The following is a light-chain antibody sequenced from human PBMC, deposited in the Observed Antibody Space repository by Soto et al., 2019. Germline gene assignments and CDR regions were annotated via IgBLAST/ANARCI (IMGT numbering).Light chain of an antibody. CDR3: ISYAGSSIWV. CDR2: DVS. J-gene: IGLJ3*02. V-gene: IGLV2-8*01. CDR1: SSDVGAYNY. Sequence: ALTQPPSASGSPGQSVTISCTGTSSDVGAYNYVSWYQQHPGKAPKLMIYDVSKRPSGVPDRFSGSKSGNTASLTVSGLQAEDEADYYCISYAGSSIWVFGGGTKLTVL.